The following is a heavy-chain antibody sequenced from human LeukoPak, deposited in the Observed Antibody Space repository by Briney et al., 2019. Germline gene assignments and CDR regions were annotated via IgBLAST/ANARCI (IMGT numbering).Heavy chain of an antibody. CDR1: GGSISNDGYY. CDR2: IYYSGST. CDR3: ARDLTGDQFFDP. D-gene: IGHD7-27*01. Sequence: TPSLTCNVSGGSISNDGYYWSWIPPPPGKGLEWLGYIYYSGSTYYNPSLKSRVTLSVDTSKSQFSLRLSSVTAADTAVYYCARDLTGDQFFDPWGQGTLVTVSS. J-gene: IGHJ5*02. V-gene: IGHV4-31*03.